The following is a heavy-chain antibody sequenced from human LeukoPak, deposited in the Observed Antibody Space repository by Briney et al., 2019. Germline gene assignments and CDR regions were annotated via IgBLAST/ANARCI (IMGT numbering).Heavy chain of an antibody. D-gene: IGHD6-13*01. Sequence: GRSLRLSCAASGFTFSSYGMHWVRQAPGKGLEWVANIKQDGSEKYYVDSVKGRFTFSKDNAKSSLYLQMNSLRAEDTAVYYCARFRIGYSSWYFDYWGQGTLVTVSS. J-gene: IGHJ4*02. V-gene: IGHV3-7*01. CDR1: GFTFSSYG. CDR2: IKQDGSEK. CDR3: ARFRIGYSSWYFDY.